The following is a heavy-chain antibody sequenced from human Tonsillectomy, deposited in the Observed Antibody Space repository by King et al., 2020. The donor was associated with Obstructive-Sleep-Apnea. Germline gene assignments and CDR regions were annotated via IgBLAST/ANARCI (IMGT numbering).Heavy chain of an antibody. CDR3: ARDRISGGYSVRGMDV. Sequence: VQLVESGGGVVQPGRSLRLSRAASGFTFSNYAMHRVRQAPGKGLEWVAVISYDGGNKFYADSVKGRFTISRDNSKNTLWLQMDSMRAEDTAVYYCARDRISGGYSVRGMDVWGQGTTVTVSS. V-gene: IGHV3-30*04. CDR1: GFTFSNYA. CDR2: ISYDGGNK. D-gene: IGHD1-26*01. J-gene: IGHJ6*02.